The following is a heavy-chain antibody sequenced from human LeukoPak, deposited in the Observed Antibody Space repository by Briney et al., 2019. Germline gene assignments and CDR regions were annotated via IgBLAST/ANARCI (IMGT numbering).Heavy chain of an antibody. CDR3: AREGTGSYMDV. J-gene: IGHJ6*03. Sequence: GRSLRLSCAASGFTFSSYSMNWVRQAPGKGLVWVSRIRTDGTITTYADSVKGRFSISRDNAKNTLYLQVNSLRVEDTAVYYCAREGTGSYMDVWGKGTTVTVSS. V-gene: IGHV3-74*01. CDR1: GFTFSSYS. D-gene: IGHD1/OR15-1a*01. CDR2: IRTDGTIT.